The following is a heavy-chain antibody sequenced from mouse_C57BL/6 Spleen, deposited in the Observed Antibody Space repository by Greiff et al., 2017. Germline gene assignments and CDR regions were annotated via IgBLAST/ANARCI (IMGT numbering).Heavy chain of an antibody. CDR2: IRNKANGYTT. J-gene: IGHJ2*01. D-gene: IGHD2-4*01. CDR1: GFTFTDYY. CDR3: AGGSDYDYGGGYFGD. Sequence: EVQLVESGGGLVQPGGSLSLSCAASGFTFTDYYMSWVRQPPGQALEWLGFIRNKANGYTTDYNASVKGRFTISRDDSQSILYLQMNALRADDSATYYCAGGSDYDYGGGYFGDWGQGTTLTVSS. V-gene: IGHV7-3*01.